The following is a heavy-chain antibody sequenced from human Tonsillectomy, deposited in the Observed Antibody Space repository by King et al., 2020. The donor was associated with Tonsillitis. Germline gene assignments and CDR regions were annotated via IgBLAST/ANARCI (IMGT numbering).Heavy chain of an antibody. V-gene: IGHV5-51*01. D-gene: IGHD6-13*01. J-gene: IGHJ3*02. Sequence: VQLVESGAEVKKPGESLKISCNGSGYSFTTYWIGWVRQMPGKGLEWMGIIYPGYSHTRYSPSFQGQVTISADKSISTAYLQWRSLKASDTAMYYCARRPGMGRIGPAGAFDIWGQGTMVTVSS. CDR3: ARRPGMGRIGPAGAFDI. CDR2: IYPGYSHT. CDR1: GYSFTTYW.